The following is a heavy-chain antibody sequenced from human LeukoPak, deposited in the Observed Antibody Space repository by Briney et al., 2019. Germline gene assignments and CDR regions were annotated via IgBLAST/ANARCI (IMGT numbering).Heavy chain of an antibody. J-gene: IGHJ4*02. Sequence: PGGSLRLSCAASGFTLSSYWMSWVRQAPGKGLEWASAISGSGGSTYYADSVKGRFTISRDNSKNTLYLQMNSLRAEDTAVYYCAKVDLDTAMVTAFDYWGQGTLVTVSS. CDR1: GFTLSSYW. CDR2: ISGSGGST. D-gene: IGHD5-18*01. V-gene: IGHV3-23*01. CDR3: AKVDLDTAMVTAFDY.